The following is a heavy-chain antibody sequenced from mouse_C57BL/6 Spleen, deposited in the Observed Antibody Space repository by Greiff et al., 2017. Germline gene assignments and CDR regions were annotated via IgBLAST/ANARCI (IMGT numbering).Heavy chain of an antibody. J-gene: IGHJ4*01. Sequence: VHVKQSGPELVKPGASVKISCKASGYSFTGYYMHWVKQSHGNILDWIGYIYPYNGVSSYNQKFKGKATLTVDKSSSTAYMELRSLTSEDSAVYYCARDGSSLYYAMDCWGQGTSVTVSS. CDR1: GYSFTGYY. D-gene: IGHD1-1*01. CDR2: IYPYNGVS. CDR3: ARDGSSLYYAMDC. V-gene: IGHV1-31*01.